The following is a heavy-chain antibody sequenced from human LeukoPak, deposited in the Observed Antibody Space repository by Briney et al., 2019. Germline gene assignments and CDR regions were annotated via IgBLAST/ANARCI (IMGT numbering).Heavy chain of an antibody. V-gene: IGHV3-23*01. CDR1: GFTFSSYA. Sequence: GGSLRLSCAASGFTFSSYAMSWVRQAPGKGLEWVSAISASDGSTYYADSVKGRFTISRDNSKNTLYLQMNSLRAEDTAVYYCARAYYDFWSGYYPYYYYYYGMDVWGQGTTVTVSS. J-gene: IGHJ6*02. D-gene: IGHD3-3*01. CDR3: ARAYYDFWSGYYPYYYYYYGMDV. CDR2: ISASDGST.